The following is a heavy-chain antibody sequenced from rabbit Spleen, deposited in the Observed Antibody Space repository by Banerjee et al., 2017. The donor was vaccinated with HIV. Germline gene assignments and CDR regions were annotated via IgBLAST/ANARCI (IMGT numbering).Heavy chain of an antibody. D-gene: IGHD1-1*01. CDR2: IDTSDGDT. J-gene: IGHJ4*01. CDR3: ARDLIGIIGWNFYL. Sequence: QEQLVESGGGLVKPGGTLTLTCTVSGFSFSSNWICWVRQAPGKGLEWIACIDTSDGDTDYANWPKGRFTISKTSSITVTLQMTSLTAADTATYFCARDLIGIIGWNFYLWGQGTLVTVS. V-gene: IGHV1S45*01. CDR1: GFSFSSNW.